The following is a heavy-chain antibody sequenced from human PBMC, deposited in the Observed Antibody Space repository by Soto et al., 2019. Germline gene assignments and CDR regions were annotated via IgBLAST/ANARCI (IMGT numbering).Heavy chain of an antibody. D-gene: IGHD3-22*01. Sequence: GGSLRLSCAASGFTFSSYAMSWVRQAPGKGLEWVSAISGSGGSTYYADSVKGRFTISRENSKNTLYLEMNSLRAEDTAVYYCAKDSGYDSSGYYLTHDAFDIWGQGTMVTVSS. J-gene: IGHJ3*02. CDR1: GFTFSSYA. V-gene: IGHV3-23*01. CDR2: ISGSGGST. CDR3: AKDSGYDSSGYYLTHDAFDI.